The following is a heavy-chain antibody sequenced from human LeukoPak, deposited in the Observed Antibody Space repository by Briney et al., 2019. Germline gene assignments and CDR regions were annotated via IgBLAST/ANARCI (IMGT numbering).Heavy chain of an antibody. J-gene: IGHJ6*02. Sequence: GGSLRLSCAASGFTFSSYAMSWVRQAPGKGLEWVSAISGSGGSTYYADSVKGRFTISRDNSKNTLYLQMNSLGAEDTAVYYCAKGISPPLTMVRGVIINYYYYGMDVWGQGTTVTVSS. CDR3: AKGISPPLTMVRGVIINYYYYGMDV. CDR2: ISGSGGST. CDR1: GFTFSSYA. D-gene: IGHD3-10*01. V-gene: IGHV3-23*01.